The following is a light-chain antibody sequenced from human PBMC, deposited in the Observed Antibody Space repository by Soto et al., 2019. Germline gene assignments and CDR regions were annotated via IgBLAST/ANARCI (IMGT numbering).Light chain of an antibody. CDR2: AAS. CDR1: QGISTY. V-gene: IGKV1-39*01. Sequence: DIQMTQSPSSLSASVGDRVTITCRASQGISTYLNCYQQKPGKAPKLLIYAASSLQGGVPSRFTGSGYGTDFTLTISSLQPEDSASYYCQQVYSFPHTFGQGTKVEV. J-gene: IGKJ2*01. CDR3: QQVYSFPHT.